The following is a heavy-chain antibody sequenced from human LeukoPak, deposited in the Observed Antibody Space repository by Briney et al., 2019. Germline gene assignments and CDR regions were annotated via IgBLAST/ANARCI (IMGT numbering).Heavy chain of an antibody. CDR3: ARGGAARPDY. V-gene: IGHV3-48*01. D-gene: IGHD6-6*01. J-gene: IGHJ4*02. CDR2: ISSTSTTK. Sequence: GGSLRLSCAASAFTFSNYGMNWVRQTPGKGLEWVSYISSTSTTKSYADSVKGRFTISRDNAKNSLYLQMTSLRAEDTAVYYCARGGAARPDYWGQGTLVTVSS. CDR1: AFTFSNYG.